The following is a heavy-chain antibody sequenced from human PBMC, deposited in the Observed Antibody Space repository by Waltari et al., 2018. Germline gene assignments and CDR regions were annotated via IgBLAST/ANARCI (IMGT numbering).Heavy chain of an antibody. D-gene: IGHD1-26*01. J-gene: IGHJ5*02. CDR3: AREIDRGPGRWFDP. Sequence: QVQLQESGPGLVKPSETLSLTCTVSGGSISGSYWNWIRQPAGKGLEWIGRVYTIGSTNYNPSLKSRVTMSVDTSKNQFSLKLSSVTAADTAVYFCAREIDRGPGRWFDPWGQGTLVTVSS. CDR2: VYTIGST. CDR1: GGSISGSY. V-gene: IGHV4-4*07.